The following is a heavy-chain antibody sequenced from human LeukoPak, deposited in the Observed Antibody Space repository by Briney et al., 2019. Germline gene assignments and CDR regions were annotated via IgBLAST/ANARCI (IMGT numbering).Heavy chain of an antibody. D-gene: IGHD6-13*01. V-gene: IGHV3-30*04. CDR1: GFIFRTYA. J-gene: IGHJ4*02. Sequence: GGSLRLSCAASGFIFRTYAMSWVRQAPGKGLEWVAVISYDGSNKYYADSVKGRFTISRDNSKNTLYLQMNSLRAEDTAVYYCASGYSSSWINDYWGQGTLVTVSS. CDR2: ISYDGSNK. CDR3: ASGYSSSWINDY.